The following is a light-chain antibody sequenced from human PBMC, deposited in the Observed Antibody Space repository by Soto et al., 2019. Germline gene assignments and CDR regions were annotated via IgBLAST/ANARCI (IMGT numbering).Light chain of an antibody. CDR2: KAS. CDR1: QNINNW. V-gene: IGKV1-5*03. Sequence: IQMTQAPSTLPASVGDRVTITCRASQNINNWLAWYQQKPGKGPSLLIYKASSLESGVPSRFSGSGSGTEFTLTISSLQPDDFATYYCQQYNSYWTFGQGTKVDIK. CDR3: QQYNSYWT. J-gene: IGKJ1*01.